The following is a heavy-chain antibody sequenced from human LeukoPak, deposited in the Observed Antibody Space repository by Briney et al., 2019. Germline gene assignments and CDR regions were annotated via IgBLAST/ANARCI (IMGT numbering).Heavy chain of an antibody. J-gene: IGHJ4*02. D-gene: IGHD6-19*01. CDR3: AKDATSAVAGPWDY. Sequence: GGSLRLSCAASGFTFSSYSMNWVRQAPGKGLEWVSSISSSSGYIYYADSVKGRFTISRDNAKNSLYLQMNSLRAEDMALYYCAKDATSAVAGPWDYWGQGTLATVSS. CDR1: GFTFSSYS. V-gene: IGHV3-21*04. CDR2: ISSSSGYI.